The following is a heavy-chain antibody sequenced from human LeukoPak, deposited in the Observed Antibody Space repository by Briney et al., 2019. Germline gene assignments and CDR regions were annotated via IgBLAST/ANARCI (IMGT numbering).Heavy chain of an antibody. J-gene: IGHJ5*02. CDR2: ISAYNGNT. Sequence: ASVKVSXKASGYTFTSYGISWVRQAPGQGLEWMGWISAYNGNTNYAQKLQGRVTMTTDTSTSTAYMELRSLRSDDTAVYYCARGGVRRDDHGDYGNWFDPWGQGTLVTVSS. CDR1: GYTFTSYG. V-gene: IGHV1-18*01. CDR3: ARGGVRRDDHGDYGNWFDP. D-gene: IGHD4-17*01.